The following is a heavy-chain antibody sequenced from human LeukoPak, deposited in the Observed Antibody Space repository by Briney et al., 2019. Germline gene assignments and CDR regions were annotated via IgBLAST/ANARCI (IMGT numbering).Heavy chain of an antibody. J-gene: IGHJ3*02. CDR2: ISSSSSYI. Sequence: PGGSLRLSCAASVFTFSSYSMNWVRQAPGKGLEWVSSISSSSSYIYYADSVKGRFTISRDNAKNSLYLQMNSLRAEDTAAYYCAREGHSSGWGASDAFDIWGQGTMVTVSS. CDR3: AREGHSSGWGASDAFDI. V-gene: IGHV3-21*01. CDR1: VFTFSSYS. D-gene: IGHD6-19*01.